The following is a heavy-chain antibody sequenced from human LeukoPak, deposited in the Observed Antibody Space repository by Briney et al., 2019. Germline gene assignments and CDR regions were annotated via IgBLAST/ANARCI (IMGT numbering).Heavy chain of an antibody. V-gene: IGHV3-23*01. D-gene: IGHD3-10*01. CDR2: ISGSGGST. Sequence: GSLRLSCAASGFTFSSYAMSWVRQAPGKGLEWVSAISGSGGSTYYADSVKGRFTISRDNSKNTLYLQMNSLRAEDTAVYYCAKSPYYGSGKGYFDYWGQGTLVTVSS. CDR3: AKSPYYGSGKGYFDY. CDR1: GFTFSSYA. J-gene: IGHJ4*02.